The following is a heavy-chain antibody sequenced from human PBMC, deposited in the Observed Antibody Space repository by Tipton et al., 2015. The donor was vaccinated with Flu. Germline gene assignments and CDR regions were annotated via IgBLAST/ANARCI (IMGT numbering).Heavy chain of an antibody. CDR1: GGSISSYY. D-gene: IGHD3-10*01. CDR2: IYSSGSN. CDR3: ARSHYGSGAYYFDY. Sequence: LRLSCTVSGGSISSYYWSWIRQPAGKGLEWIGRIYSSGSNNYNPSLKSRVTMSVDTSKNQFSLNLSSVTAADTAVYYCARSHYGSGAYYFDYWGQGTLVTVSS. V-gene: IGHV4-4*07. J-gene: IGHJ4*02.